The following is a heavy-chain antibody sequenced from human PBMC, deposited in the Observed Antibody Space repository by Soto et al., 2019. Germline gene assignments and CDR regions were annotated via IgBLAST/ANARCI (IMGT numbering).Heavy chain of an antibody. CDR1: GGSVSSYY. J-gene: IGHJ4*02. V-gene: IGHV4-59*02. CDR3: ARGALTTYFDY. CDR2: IYNSGST. Sequence: PSETLSLTCTVSGGSVSSYYWSWIRQPPGKGLEWIGYIYNSGSTNYNPSLKSRVTISVDTSKNQFSLKLSSVTAADTAVYYCARGALTTYFDYWGQGTLVTVSP.